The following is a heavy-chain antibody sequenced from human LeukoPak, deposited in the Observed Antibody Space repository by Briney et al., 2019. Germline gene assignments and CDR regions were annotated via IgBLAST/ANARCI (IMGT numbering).Heavy chain of an antibody. CDR2: IHYSGGT. D-gene: IGHD6-6*01. V-gene: IGHV4-39*07. J-gene: IGHJ5*02. Sequence: SETLSLTCTVSGGSISSSSYYWGWIRQPPGKGLEWIGSIHYSGGTYYNPSLKSRVTISVDTSKNQFSLKLSSVTAADTAVYYCARDRIAARPYWFDPWGQGTLVTVSS. CDR3: ARDRIAARPYWFDP. CDR1: GGSISSSSYY.